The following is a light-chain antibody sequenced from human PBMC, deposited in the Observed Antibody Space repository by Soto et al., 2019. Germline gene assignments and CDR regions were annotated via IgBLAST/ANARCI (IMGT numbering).Light chain of an antibody. CDR3: QQRSNWPSLT. CDR1: QRFSTN. CDR2: DAS. V-gene: IGKV3-11*01. Sequence: EIVLTQSPATLSLSPGERATLSCRPSQRFSTNLAWYQQKPGQAPRLPIYDASNRATGIPARFSGSGSGTDFTLTISSLEPEDFAVYYCQQRSNWPSLTFGGGTKVEIK. J-gene: IGKJ4*01.